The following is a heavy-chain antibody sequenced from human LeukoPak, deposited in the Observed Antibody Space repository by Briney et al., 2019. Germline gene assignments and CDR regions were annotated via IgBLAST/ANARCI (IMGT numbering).Heavy chain of an antibody. CDR2: ISYTGST. CDR3: ARDVRTTEAFEI. CDR1: GGSISGYY. J-gene: IGHJ3*02. Sequence: SETLSLSCTVSGGSISGYYWSWIRQPPGKGLEWVGHISYTGSTNYNPSLKSRVTISVDTSKNQFSLKLTSVTATDTAVYYCARDVRTTEAFEIWGHGTMVTVSS. D-gene: IGHD1-14*01. V-gene: IGHV4-59*01.